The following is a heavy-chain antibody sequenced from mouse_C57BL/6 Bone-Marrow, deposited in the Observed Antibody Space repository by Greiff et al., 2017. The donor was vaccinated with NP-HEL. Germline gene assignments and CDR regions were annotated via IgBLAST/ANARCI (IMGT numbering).Heavy chain of an antibody. J-gene: IGHJ3*01. CDR2: IYPGNSDT. D-gene: IGHD2-12*01. Sequence: VQLQQSGTVLARPGASVKMSCKTSGYTFTSSWMHWVKQRPGQGLEWIGAIYPGNSDTSYTQKFKGKAKLTAVTSASTAYLELSSLTNEDSAVYYCTEESYDWFAYWGQGTLVTVSA. V-gene: IGHV1-5*01. CDR1: GYTFTSSW. CDR3: TEESYDWFAY.